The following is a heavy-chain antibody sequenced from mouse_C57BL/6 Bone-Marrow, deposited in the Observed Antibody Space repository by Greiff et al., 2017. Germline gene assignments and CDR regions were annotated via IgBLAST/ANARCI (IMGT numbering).Heavy chain of an antibody. D-gene: IGHD2-5*01. V-gene: IGHV1-76*01. CDR1: GYTFTDYY. CDR3: ARDYSNGGAMDY. J-gene: IGHJ4*01. CDR2: IYPGSGNP. Sequence: QVQLQQSGAELVRPGASVKLSCKASGYTFTDYYINWVKQRPGQGLEWIARIYPGSGNPYYTAQFKGKATLTAEKSSSTAYMQLSSLTSEESAVYYCARDYSNGGAMDYWGQGTSGTVSS.